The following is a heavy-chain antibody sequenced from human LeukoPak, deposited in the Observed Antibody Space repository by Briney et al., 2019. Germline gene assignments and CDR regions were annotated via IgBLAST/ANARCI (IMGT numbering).Heavy chain of an antibody. V-gene: IGHV3-7*03. CDR2: IKQDGSGL. CDR3: ARDPGRTGFDY. Sequence: PGGPLRLSCAASGFTFNNYWMSWVRQAPGKGLEWVANIKQDGSGLYYVESVKGRFTISRDNAKNSLYLRMTSLRAEDTAVYYCARDPGRTGFDYWGQGTLVTVSS. CDR1: GFTFNNYW. J-gene: IGHJ4*02. D-gene: IGHD1/OR15-1a*01.